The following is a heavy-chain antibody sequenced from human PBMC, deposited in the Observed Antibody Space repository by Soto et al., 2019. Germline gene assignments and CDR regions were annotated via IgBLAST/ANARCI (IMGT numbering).Heavy chain of an antibody. Sequence: QVQLVQSGAEVKKPGASVKVSCKASGYTFTSYGISWVRQAPGQGLEWMGWISAYNGNTNYAQKLQGRVTMTTDTATSTAYMELRSLRSDDTAVYYCARGNLPDRHWGDYYYMDVWGKGTTVTVSS. V-gene: IGHV1-18*01. D-gene: IGHD7-27*01. J-gene: IGHJ6*03. CDR3: ARGNLPDRHWGDYYYMDV. CDR1: GYTFTSYG. CDR2: ISAYNGNT.